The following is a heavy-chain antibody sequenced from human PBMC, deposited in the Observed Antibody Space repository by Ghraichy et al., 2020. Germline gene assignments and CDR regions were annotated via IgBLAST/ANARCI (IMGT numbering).Heavy chain of an antibody. CDR1: GGSINSYY. Sequence: SETLSLTCTVSGGSINSYYWSWIRQPAGKGLEWIGRIYTSGSTNYNPSLKSRVTISVDTSKNQFSLKLSSVTAADTAVYYCARGRITMVRGENPVPDAFDIWGQGTMVTVSS. D-gene: IGHD3-10*01. CDR2: IYTSGST. V-gene: IGHV4-4*07. CDR3: ARGRITMVRGENPVPDAFDI. J-gene: IGHJ3*02.